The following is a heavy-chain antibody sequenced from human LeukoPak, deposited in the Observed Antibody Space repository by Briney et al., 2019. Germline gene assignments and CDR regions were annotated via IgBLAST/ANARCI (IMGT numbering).Heavy chain of an antibody. D-gene: IGHD6-19*01. CDR2: INHSGYT. Sequence: SETLSLTCAVSGVPFINNYWSWGRQSPRQGLEWIGEINHSGYTNYNPSLKSRVTMSIDTSKNQYSLKLTSVTAADAGVYYCARAVAGLAVWGQGTLVTVSS. CDR1: GVPFINNY. CDR3: ARAVAGLAV. J-gene: IGHJ4*02. V-gene: IGHV4-34*01.